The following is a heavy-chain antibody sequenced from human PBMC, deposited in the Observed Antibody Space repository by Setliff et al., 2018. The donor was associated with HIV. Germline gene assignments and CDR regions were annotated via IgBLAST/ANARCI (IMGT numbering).Heavy chain of an antibody. CDR1: GDSVTTSSW. CDR2: IYRSGST. Sequence: LSLTCAVSGDSVTTSSWWSWVRQSPGKGLEWIGEIYRSGSTNYNPSLKSRVTISLDKSKNQFSLKVNSVTAADTAVYYCTRRDNSVSGYYTDHAFDILGQGTLVTVSS. CDR3: TRRDNSVSGYYTDHAFDI. D-gene: IGHD3-22*01. V-gene: IGHV4-4*02. J-gene: IGHJ3*02.